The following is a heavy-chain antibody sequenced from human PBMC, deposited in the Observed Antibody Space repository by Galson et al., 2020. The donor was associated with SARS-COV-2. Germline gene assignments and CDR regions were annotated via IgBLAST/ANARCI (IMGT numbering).Heavy chain of an antibody. CDR3: ARQIANGLWALDF. J-gene: IGHJ4*02. CDR1: GYPLTTDYW. D-gene: IGHD3-16*01. V-gene: IGHV4-38-2*02. Sequence: SETLSLTCTVSGYPLTTDYWWAWIRQAPGKGLEWIGSVYHTGQPYSTMSLHSRLTISVDTSNGQFSLQLKSVTAADTARYFCARQIANGLWALDFWGQGPLVTVSS. CDR2: VYHTGQP.